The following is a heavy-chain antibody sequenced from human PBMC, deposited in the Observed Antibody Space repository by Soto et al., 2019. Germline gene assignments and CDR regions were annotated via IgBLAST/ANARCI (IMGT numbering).Heavy chain of an antibody. D-gene: IGHD2-21*01. Sequence: GASVKVSCKASGYTFTGYYMHWVRQAPGQGLEWMGGIDPEDGETNYAQKFQGRVTMTEDTSTDTAYMELSSLRSEDTAVYYCATDLTAYSNKQDYWGQGTLVTVSS. CDR3: ATDLTAYSNKQDY. CDR2: IDPEDGET. CDR1: GYTFTGYY. V-gene: IGHV1-24*01. J-gene: IGHJ4*02.